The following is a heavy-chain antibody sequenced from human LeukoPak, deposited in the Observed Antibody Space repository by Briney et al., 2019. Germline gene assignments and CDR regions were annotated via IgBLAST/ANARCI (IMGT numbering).Heavy chain of an antibody. J-gene: IGHJ4*02. CDR1: GYTFTSYA. CDR3: ARELMGSSWYQD. D-gene: IGHD6-13*01. V-gene: IGHV1-3*01. Sequence: GPSVKVSCKASGYTFTSYAMHWVRHPPGQRLEWMGWINAGNGNTKYSQKFQGRVTITRDTSASTAYMELSSMRSEDTAVYYCARELMGSSWYQDWGQGTLVTVSS. CDR2: INAGNGNT.